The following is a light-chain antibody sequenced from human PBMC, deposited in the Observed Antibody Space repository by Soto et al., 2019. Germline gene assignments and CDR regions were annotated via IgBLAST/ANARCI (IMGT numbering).Light chain of an antibody. Sequence: DIRLTQSPSFLSDSLGDRVTISRRASQDIRNFLAWYQQHPGTAAKLLIYSASSPHSGVSSRFSAAGSGTEFTLTITSLQPEDSATYFCQYLNTFSPITFGGGTNVEI. CDR2: SAS. CDR1: QDIRNF. J-gene: IGKJ4*01. CDR3: QYLNTFSPIT. V-gene: IGKV1-9*01.